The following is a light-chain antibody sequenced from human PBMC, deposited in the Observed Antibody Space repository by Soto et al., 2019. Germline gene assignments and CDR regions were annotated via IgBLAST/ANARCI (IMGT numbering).Light chain of an antibody. CDR2: GNS. CDR1: SSNIGAGYD. Sequence: QSVLTQPPSVSGAPGQRVTISCTGSSSNIGAGYDVHWYQQLPGTAPKLLIYGNSNRPSGVPDRFSGSKSGTSASLAITGLQAGDEANYYCQSYDSSLSGSGVFGRGTKLTVL. CDR3: QSYDSSLSGSGV. V-gene: IGLV1-40*01. J-gene: IGLJ3*02.